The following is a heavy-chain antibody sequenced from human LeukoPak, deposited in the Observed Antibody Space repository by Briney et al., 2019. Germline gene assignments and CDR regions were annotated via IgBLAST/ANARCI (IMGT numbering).Heavy chain of an antibody. V-gene: IGHV3-66*01. CDR3: ASLYGSGSYYNGVYYYYGMDV. D-gene: IGHD3-10*01. CDR1: GLTVSTNY. J-gene: IGHJ6*02. Sequence: GGSLRLSCAASGLTVSTNYMSWVRQAPGKGLEWVSVIYRDGRTYYADSVKGRFTISRDNSKNSLYLQMNSLRAEDTAVYYCASLYGSGSYYNGVYYYYGMDVWGQGTTVTVSS. CDR2: IYRDGRT.